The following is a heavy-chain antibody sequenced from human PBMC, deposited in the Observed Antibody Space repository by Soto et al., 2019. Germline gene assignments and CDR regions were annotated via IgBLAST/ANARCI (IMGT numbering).Heavy chain of an antibody. J-gene: IGHJ4*02. D-gene: IGHD6-19*01. CDR1: GFACRSYC. CDR2: IKQDGSEK. Sequence: GGSLRLSCAASGFACRSYCMHWVRQAPGKGLEWVANIKQDGSEKYYVDSVKGRFTISRDNAKNSLYLQTNSLRAEDTAVYYCAREPGSSGWAPEFDYWGQGTLVTVSS. CDR3: AREPGSSGWAPEFDY. V-gene: IGHV3-7*01.